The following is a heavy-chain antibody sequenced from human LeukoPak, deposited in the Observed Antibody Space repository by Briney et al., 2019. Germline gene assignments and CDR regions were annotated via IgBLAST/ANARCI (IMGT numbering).Heavy chain of an antibody. V-gene: IGHV1-69*01. CDR2: IIPIFGTA. CDR1: GGTFSSYA. D-gene: IGHD6-13*01. Sequence: ASVKVSCKASGGTFSSYAISWVRQAPGQGLEWMGGIIPIFGTANYAQKFQGRVTITADESTSTAYMELSSLRSEDTAVYYCERFPWKSAAGTFQGRKDWFDPWGQGTLVTVSS. J-gene: IGHJ5*02. CDR3: ERFPWKSAAGTFQGRKDWFDP.